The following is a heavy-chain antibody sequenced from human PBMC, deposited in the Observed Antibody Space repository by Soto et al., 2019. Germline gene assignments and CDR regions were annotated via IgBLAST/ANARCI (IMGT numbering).Heavy chain of an antibody. CDR1: GYPVTAYY. D-gene: IGHD3-3*01. Sequence: QLHLVQSGAVVKKPGASVTVSCSASGYPVTAYYMHWVRQAPGRGLEWMGGINPATGAAKYTQTFQGRGTKTRDPSTRTGFMELSGLTSEDTAVFYCARGGGVGVAGSAAFDMWGQGTLVTVSS. V-gene: IGHV1-2*02. CDR3: ARGGGVGVAGSAAFDM. CDR2: INPATGAA. J-gene: IGHJ3*02.